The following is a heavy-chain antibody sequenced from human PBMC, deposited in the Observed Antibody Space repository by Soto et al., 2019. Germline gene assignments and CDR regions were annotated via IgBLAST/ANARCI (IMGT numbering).Heavy chain of an antibody. CDR1: GASVTSSTYY. V-gene: IGHV4-39*01. Sequence: QLQLQESGPGLVKPSETLSLTCTVSGASVTSSTYYWAWIRQPPGKGMEWGGSIHHDGNTYYNPSLKSRVTIYIDTSTNKFSLRLSYMTAADTAVFYCATARDYNNYVGAFGVWCQGTMVTVSS. CDR2: IHHDGNT. J-gene: IGHJ3*01. D-gene: IGHD4-4*01. CDR3: ATARDYNNYVGAFGV.